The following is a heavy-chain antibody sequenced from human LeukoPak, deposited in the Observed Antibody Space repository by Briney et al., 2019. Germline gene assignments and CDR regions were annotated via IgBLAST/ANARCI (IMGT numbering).Heavy chain of an antibody. Sequence: GRSLRLSCAASGFTFSSYSMNWVRQAPGKGLEWVSSISSSSSYIYYADSVKGRFTISRDNAKNSLYLQMNSLRAEDTAVYYCARDWAAMVTRGPTIDYWGQGTLVTVSS. CDR3: ARDWAAMVTRGPTIDY. D-gene: IGHD5-18*01. V-gene: IGHV3-21*01. CDR2: ISSSSSYI. J-gene: IGHJ4*02. CDR1: GFTFSSYS.